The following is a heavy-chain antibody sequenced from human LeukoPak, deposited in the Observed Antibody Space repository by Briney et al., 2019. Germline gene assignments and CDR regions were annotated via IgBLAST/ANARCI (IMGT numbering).Heavy chain of an antibody. CDR3: AWGDYYDSSGYYRGAFDI. CDR2: VVPIFGTA. CDR1: GGAFSGCA. V-gene: IGHV1-69*05. J-gene: IGHJ3*02. Sequence: SPKVSCKATGGAFSGCASSWVRQPHGKGPLWTEGVVPIFGTANYAQKFQGRVTITTDESTSTAYMELSSLRSEDTAVYYCAWGDYYDSSGYYRGAFDIWGQGTMVTVSS. D-gene: IGHD3-22*01.